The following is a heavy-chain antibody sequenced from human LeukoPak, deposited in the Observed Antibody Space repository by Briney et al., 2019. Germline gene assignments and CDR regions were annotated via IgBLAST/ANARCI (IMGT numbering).Heavy chain of an antibody. J-gene: IGHJ4*02. CDR2: TSSSDSGT. D-gene: IGHD2-21*01. Sequence: GGSLRLSCAASGFTFSSYSMSWVRQAPGKGLEWVSATSSSDSGTYYADSVRGRFTISRDNSKNTLYLHMKSLRAEDAAVYYCAKAPVTSCRGAYCYPFDSWGQGTVVTVSS. CDR1: GFTFSSYS. V-gene: IGHV3-23*01. CDR3: AKAPVTSCRGAYCYPFDS.